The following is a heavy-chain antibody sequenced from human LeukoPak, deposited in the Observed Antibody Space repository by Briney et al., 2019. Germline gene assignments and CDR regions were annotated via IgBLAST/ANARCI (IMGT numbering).Heavy chain of an antibody. D-gene: IGHD3-22*01. CDR2: INPGGVTI. V-gene: IGHV1-46*01. CDR1: GYTFTSYY. Sequence: ASVKVSCKASGYTFTSYYIHWVRQAPGQGLEWMGIINPGGVTINSAPKFQGRVTVTSDTSTSTVYMELSSLRSEDTAVYYCARGSSGHPRYFDYWGQGTLVTVSS. J-gene: IGHJ4*02. CDR3: ARGSSGHPRYFDY.